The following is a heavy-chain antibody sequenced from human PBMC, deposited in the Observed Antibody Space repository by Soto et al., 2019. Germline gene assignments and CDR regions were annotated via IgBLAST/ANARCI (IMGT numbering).Heavy chain of an antibody. CDR1: GGCISSYY. CDR2: IYYSGST. CDR3: ASQGYCSSTSCYARNWFDP. D-gene: IGHD2-2*01. J-gene: IGHJ5*02. Sequence: PSETLSLTCTVSGGCISSYYWSWIRQPPGKGLEWIGYIYYSGSTNYNPSLKSRVTISVDTSKNQFSLKLSSVTAADTAVYYCASQGYCSSTSCYARNWFDPWGQGTLVTVSS. V-gene: IGHV4-59*01.